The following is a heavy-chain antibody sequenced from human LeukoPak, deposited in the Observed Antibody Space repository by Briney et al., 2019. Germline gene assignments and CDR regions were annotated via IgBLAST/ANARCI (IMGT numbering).Heavy chain of an antibody. V-gene: IGHV3-30*02. CDR2: IRYDGSNK. Sequence: GGSLRLSCAASGFPFSTYGMFWVRQAPGKGLEWLAYIRYDGSNKKYADSVSGRFTISRDNSQNTLDLHTNSLRAEDTAVYYCAKPGTGSNDCIDVWRKGTTVTVSS. CDR1: GFPFSTYG. J-gene: IGHJ6*03. CDR3: AKPGTGSNDCIDV. D-gene: IGHD5-24*01.